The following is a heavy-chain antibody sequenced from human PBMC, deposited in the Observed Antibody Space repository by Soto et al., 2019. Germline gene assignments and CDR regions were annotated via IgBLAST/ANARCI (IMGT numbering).Heavy chain of an antibody. J-gene: IGHJ6*02. CDR2: IYYSGST. CDR1: GGSISSYY. CDR3: ARVEMVATITNYYYGMDV. Sequence: WATRGITWTVSGGSISSYYWSWIRQPPGKGLEWIGYIYYSGSTNYNPSLKSRVTISVDTSKNQFSLKLSSVTAADTAVYYCARVEMVATITNYYYGMDVWGQGTTVTVSS. V-gene: IGHV4-59*01. D-gene: IGHD5-12*01.